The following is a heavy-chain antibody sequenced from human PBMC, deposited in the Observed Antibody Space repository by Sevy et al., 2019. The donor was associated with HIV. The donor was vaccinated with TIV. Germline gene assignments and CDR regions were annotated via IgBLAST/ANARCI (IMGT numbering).Heavy chain of an antibody. CDR1: GFTFGDYA. V-gene: IGHV3-49*04. D-gene: IGHD3-10*01. CDR3: TRDKGEYYYGSGSYRLGYYYYMDV. J-gene: IGHJ6*03. CDR2: IRSKAYGGTT. Sequence: GGSLRLSCTASGFTFGDYAMSWVRQAPGKGLEWVGFIRSKAYGGTTEYAASVKGRFTISRDDSKSIAYLQMNSLKTEYTAVYYCTRDKGEYYYGSGSYRLGYYYYMDVWGKGTTVTVSS.